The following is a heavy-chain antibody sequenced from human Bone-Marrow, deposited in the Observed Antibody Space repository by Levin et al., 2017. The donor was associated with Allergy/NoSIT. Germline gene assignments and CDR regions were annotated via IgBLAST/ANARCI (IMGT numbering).Heavy chain of an antibody. D-gene: IGHD3-3*01. CDR2: IYHSGST. CDR1: GYSISSDYY. CDR3: ARGNSVSEWSYHFDY. V-gene: IGHV4-38-2*01. J-gene: IGHJ4*02. Sequence: PSETLSLTCAVSGYSISSDYYWGWIRQPPGEGLEWIGNIYHSGSTNYNPSLKSRVTISVDKPKTQFSLKLNSVTAADTAVYYCARGNSVSEWSYHFDYWGQGMLVTVSS.